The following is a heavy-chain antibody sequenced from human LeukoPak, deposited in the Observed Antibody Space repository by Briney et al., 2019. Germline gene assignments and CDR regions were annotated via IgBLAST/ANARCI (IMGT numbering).Heavy chain of an antibody. CDR1: GGSISSYY. D-gene: IGHD2-15*01. J-gene: IGHJ3*02. V-gene: IGHV4-59*08. CDR2: IYYSGST. Sequence: SETLSLTCTVSGGSISSYYWSWIRQPPGKGLEWIGYIYYSGSTNDNPSLKSRVTISVYTSKHQFSLNLRPVTAADTVVYSCARQTPSYCSGGSCYRGDAFDIWGQGTMVTVSS. CDR3: ARQTPSYCSGGSCYRGDAFDI.